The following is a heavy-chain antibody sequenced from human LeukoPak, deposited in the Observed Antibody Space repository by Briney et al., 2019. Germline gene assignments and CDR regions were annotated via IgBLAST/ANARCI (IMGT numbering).Heavy chain of an antibody. CDR1: GFTFSSYW. V-gene: IGHV3-7*01. CDR2: IKQDGSEK. J-gene: IGHJ3*02. CDR3: ASPRVGGKAFDI. D-gene: IGHD1-26*01. Sequence: GGSLRLSCAASGFTFSSYWMSWVRQAPGKGLEWVANIKQDGSEKYYVDSVKGRFTISRDNAKNSLYLQMNSLRDEDTAVYYCASPRVGGKAFDIGGEGTMVTVS.